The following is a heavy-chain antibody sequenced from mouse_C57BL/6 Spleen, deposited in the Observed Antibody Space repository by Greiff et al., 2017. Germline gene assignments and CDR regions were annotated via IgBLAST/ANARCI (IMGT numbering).Heavy chain of an antibody. Sequence: QVQLQQSGAELVKPGASVKVSCKASGYTFTSYWMHWVKQRPGQGLEWIGRIHPSDSDTNYNQKFKGTDTLTVDKSSSTSYMQLSSLTSEDSAVYYCAICDYDEEAWFFAYWGQGTLVTVSA. CDR1: GYTFTSYW. V-gene: IGHV1-74*01. CDR2: IHPSDSDT. D-gene: IGHD2-4*01. J-gene: IGHJ3*01. CDR3: AICDYDEEAWFFAY.